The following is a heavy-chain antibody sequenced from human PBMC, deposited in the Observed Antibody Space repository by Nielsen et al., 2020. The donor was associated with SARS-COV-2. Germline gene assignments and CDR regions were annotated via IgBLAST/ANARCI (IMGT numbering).Heavy chain of an antibody. CDR1: GFTFSSYG. Sequence: GESLKISCAASGFTFSSYGMHWVRQAPGKGLEWVAVITYDGSNKYYADSVKGRFTISRDNSKNTLYLQMNSLRAEDTAEYYCAKDTRLYYSYGMDVWGQGTTVTVSS. J-gene: IGHJ6*02. CDR2: ITYDGSNK. CDR3: AKDTRLYYSYGMDV. V-gene: IGHV3-30*18.